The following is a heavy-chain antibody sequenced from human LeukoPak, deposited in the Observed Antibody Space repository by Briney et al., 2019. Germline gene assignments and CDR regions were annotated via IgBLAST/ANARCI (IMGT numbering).Heavy chain of an antibody. J-gene: IGHJ4*02. CDR1: GFPFRNYV. CDR3: AADSDWAFHY. V-gene: IGHV3-48*02. D-gene: IGHD2-21*02. Sequence: GGSLRLSCAASGFPFRNYVMSWVRQAPGKGLEWVSYINHNSETIYYADSVKGRFTISRDNGKNSLYLQMNSLRDEDTAVYYCAADSDWAFHYWGQGTRVTVSS. CDR2: INHNSETI.